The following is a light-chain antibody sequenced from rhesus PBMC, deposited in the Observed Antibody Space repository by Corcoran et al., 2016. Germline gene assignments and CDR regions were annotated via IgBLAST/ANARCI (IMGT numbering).Light chain of an antibody. CDR3: PQYDALPFS. Sequence: DIQMTQSPSSLSASVGDKVTINCHASRDINSWLAWYQQKPGKAPKPLIAYASSLPSGVPLRFSGSGSGTDYTITITNLQPKDFSTYYCPQYDALPFSFGPETKLD. CDR2: YAS. J-gene: IGKJ3*01. CDR1: RDINSW. V-gene: IGKV1-19*01.